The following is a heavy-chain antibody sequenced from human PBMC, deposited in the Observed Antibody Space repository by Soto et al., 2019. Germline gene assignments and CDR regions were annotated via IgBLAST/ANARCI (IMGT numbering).Heavy chain of an antibody. V-gene: IGHV4-59*01. D-gene: IGHD2-15*01. CDR3: ARDFKAAAYNWFDP. Sequence: SLTCTVSGGSISSYYWSWIRQPPGKGLEWIGYIYYSGSTNYNPSLKSRVTISVDTSKNQFSLKLSSVTAADTAVYYCARDFKAAAYNWFDPWGQGTLVTVSS. CDR1: GGSISSYY. J-gene: IGHJ5*02. CDR2: IYYSGST.